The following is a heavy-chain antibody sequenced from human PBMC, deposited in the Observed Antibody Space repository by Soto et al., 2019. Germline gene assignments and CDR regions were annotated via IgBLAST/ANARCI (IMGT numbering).Heavy chain of an antibody. J-gene: IGHJ6*02. CDR3: ARAGNYDFWSGSLDV. V-gene: IGHV3-30-3*01. Sequence: PGGSLRLSCAASGFTFSSYAMHWVRQAPGKGLEWVAVISYDGSNKYYADSVKGRFTISRDNSKNTLYLQMNSLRAEDTAVYYCARAGNYDFWSGSLDVWGQGTTVTVSS. CDR1: GFTFSSYA. CDR2: ISYDGSNK. D-gene: IGHD3-3*01.